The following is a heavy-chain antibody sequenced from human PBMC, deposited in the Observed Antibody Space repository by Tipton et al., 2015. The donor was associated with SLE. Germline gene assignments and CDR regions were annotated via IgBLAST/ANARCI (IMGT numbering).Heavy chain of an antibody. CDR2: ISYDGSNK. J-gene: IGHJ3*02. CDR3: ATAWAFDI. V-gene: IGHV3-30-3*01. CDR1: GFTFSSYA. Sequence: SLRLSCAASGFTFSSYAMHWVRQAPGKGLEWVAVISYDGSNKYYADSVKGRFTISRDNSKNTLYLQMNSLRAEDTAVYYCATAWAFDIWGQGTMVTVSS.